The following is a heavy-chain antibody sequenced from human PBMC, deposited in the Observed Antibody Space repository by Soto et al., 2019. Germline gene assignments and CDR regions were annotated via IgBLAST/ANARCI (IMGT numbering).Heavy chain of an antibody. Sequence: GGSLRLSCAASGFTFSSYAMSWVRQAPGKGLEWVSAISGSGGSTYYADSVKGRFTISRDNSKNTLYLQMNSLRAEDTAVYYCANRSGGIAAAGSFPQASPLYGMDVWGQGTTVTVSS. CDR2: ISGSGGST. CDR1: GFTFSSYA. V-gene: IGHV3-23*01. D-gene: IGHD6-13*01. CDR3: ANRSGGIAAAGSFPQASPLYGMDV. J-gene: IGHJ6*02.